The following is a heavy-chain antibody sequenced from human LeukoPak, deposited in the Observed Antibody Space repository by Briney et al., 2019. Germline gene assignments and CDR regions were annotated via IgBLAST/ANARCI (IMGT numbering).Heavy chain of an antibody. D-gene: IGHD3-22*01. V-gene: IGHV1-2*02. J-gene: IGHJ4*02. CDR1: GYTFTGYY. Sequence: GASVKVSCKASGYTFTGYYMHWVRQAPGQGLEWMGWINPNSGGTNYAQKFQGRVTMTRDTSISTAYMELSRLRSDDTAVYYCVRVRDYYDSSGYYIDYWGQGTLVTVSS. CDR2: INPNSGGT. CDR3: VRVRDYYDSSGYYIDY.